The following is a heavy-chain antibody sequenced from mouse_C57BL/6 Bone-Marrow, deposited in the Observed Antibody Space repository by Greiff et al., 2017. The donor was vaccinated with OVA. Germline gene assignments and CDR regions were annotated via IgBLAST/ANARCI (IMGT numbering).Heavy chain of an antibody. CDR1: GFSLTSYG. D-gene: IGHD2-4*01. Sequence: VKVVESGPGLVQPSQSLSITCTVSGFSLTSYGVHWVRQSPGKGLEWLGVIWRGGSTDYNAAFMSRLSITKDNSKSQVFFKMNSLQADDTAIYYCAKRGLPAMDYWGQGTSVTVSS. V-gene: IGHV2-5*01. CDR3: AKRGLPAMDY. CDR2: IWRGGST. J-gene: IGHJ4*01.